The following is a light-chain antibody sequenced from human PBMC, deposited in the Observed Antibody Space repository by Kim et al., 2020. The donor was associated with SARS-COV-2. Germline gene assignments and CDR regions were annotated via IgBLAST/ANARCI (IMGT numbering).Light chain of an antibody. CDR2: AAS. CDR1: QNVRVD. CDR3: QQYNNGVT. V-gene: IGKV3-15*01. J-gene: IGKJ4*01. Sequence: SVSTGERAARSCGASQNVRVDLAWYQQKPGQPPRLLIYAASTRATGIPARFSGSGSGTDFTLTIYSLQSEDFALYYCQQYNNGVTFGGGTKVDIK.